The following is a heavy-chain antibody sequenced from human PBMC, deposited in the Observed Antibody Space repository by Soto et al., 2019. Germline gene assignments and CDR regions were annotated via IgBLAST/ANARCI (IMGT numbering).Heavy chain of an antibody. J-gene: IGHJ4*02. Sequence: QVQLQESGPGLVKPSETLSLTCTVSGGSISSYYWSWIRQPPGKGLEWIGYIYYSGSTNYNPSLKRRVPISVDTSKNQFSLKLSSVTAADTAVYYCARGLATIGDYWGQGTLVTVSS. D-gene: IGHD5-12*01. V-gene: IGHV4-59*01. CDR2: IYYSGST. CDR3: ARGLATIGDY. CDR1: GGSISSYY.